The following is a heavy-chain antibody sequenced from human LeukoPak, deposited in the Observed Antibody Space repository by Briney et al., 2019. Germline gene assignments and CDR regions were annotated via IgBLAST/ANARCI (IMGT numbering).Heavy chain of an antibody. D-gene: IGHD2-15*01. CDR2: IYYSGST. CDR3: ARTSDCSGGSCYLNYFDF. J-gene: IGHJ4*02. CDR1: GGSITSGGYY. Sequence: PSETLSLTCTVSGGSITSGGYYWSWIRQPPGKGLEWIGYIYYSGSTNYNPSLKSRVTISVDTSKNQFSLKLSSVTAADTAVYYCARTSDCSGGSCYLNYFDFWGQGTLVTVSS. V-gene: IGHV4-61*08.